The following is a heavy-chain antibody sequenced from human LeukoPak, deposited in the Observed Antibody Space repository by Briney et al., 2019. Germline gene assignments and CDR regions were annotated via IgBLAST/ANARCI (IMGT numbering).Heavy chain of an antibody. CDR1: GFTFSSYA. V-gene: IGHV3-30-3*01. CDR2: ISYDGSNK. Sequence: GRSLRLSCAASGFTFSSYAMNWVRQAPGKGLEWVAVISYDGSNKYYADSVKGRFTISRDNSKNTLYLQMNSLRAEDTAVYYCARDRAMVRGGIIRYFVYWGQCTLVTVSS. J-gene: IGHJ4*02. D-gene: IGHD3-10*01. CDR3: ARDRAMVRGGIIRYFVY.